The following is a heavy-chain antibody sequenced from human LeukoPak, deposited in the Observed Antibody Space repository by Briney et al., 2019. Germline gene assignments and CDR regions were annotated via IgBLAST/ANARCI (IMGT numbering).Heavy chain of an antibody. Sequence: GGSLRLSCAASGFTFSSYGMHWVRQAPGKGLEWVAVISYDGSNKYYADSVKGRFTISRDNSKNTLYLQMNSLRAEDTAVYYCAKDSHGDYAYWGQGTLVTVSS. CDR1: GFTFSSYG. D-gene: IGHD4-17*01. V-gene: IGHV3-30*18. CDR2: ISYDGSNK. J-gene: IGHJ4*02. CDR3: AKDSHGDYAY.